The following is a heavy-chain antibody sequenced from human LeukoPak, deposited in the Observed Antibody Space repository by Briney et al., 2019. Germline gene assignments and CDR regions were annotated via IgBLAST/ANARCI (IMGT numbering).Heavy chain of an antibody. CDR3: PSTPLGMVTPCFDY. V-gene: IGHV4-59*01. J-gene: IGHJ4*02. Sequence: SETLSLTCTFSVGSISGYHWNGRRQPPGKRLELIGNIYYSGNTNYNPSLKGRVTISVDPSKNQFSLKLASVTAADPAVYSCPSTPLGMVTPCFDYWGQGTLVTVSS. CDR1: VGSISGYH. CDR2: IYYSGNT. D-gene: IGHD2-21*02.